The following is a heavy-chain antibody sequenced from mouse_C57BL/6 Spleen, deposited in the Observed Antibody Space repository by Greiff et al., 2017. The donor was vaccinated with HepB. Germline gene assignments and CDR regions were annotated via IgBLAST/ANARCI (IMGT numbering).Heavy chain of an antibody. CDR2: ISYDGSN. J-gene: IGHJ2*01. V-gene: IGHV3-6*01. CDR3: ARDRSYFDY. CDR1: GYSITSGYY. Sequence: EVQLQESGPGLVKPSQSLSLTCSVTGYSITSGYYWHWIRQFPGNKLEWMGYISYDGSNNYNPSLKNRISITRDTSKNQFFLKLNSVTTEDTATYYCARDRSYFDYWGQGTTLTVSS.